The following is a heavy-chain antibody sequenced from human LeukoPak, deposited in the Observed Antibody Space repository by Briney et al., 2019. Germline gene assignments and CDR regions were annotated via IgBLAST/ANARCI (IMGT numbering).Heavy chain of an antibody. CDR2: ISGSGGST. V-gene: IGHV3-23*01. D-gene: IGHD4-17*01. Sequence: GGSLRLSCAASGFTFSSYAMSWVRQAPGKGLEWVSAISGSGGSTYYADSVKGRFTTSRDNSKNTLYLQMNSLRAEDTAVYYCAKDPGHYGEEYFDYWGQGTLVTVSS. CDR1: GFTFSSYA. J-gene: IGHJ4*02. CDR3: AKDPGHYGEEYFDY.